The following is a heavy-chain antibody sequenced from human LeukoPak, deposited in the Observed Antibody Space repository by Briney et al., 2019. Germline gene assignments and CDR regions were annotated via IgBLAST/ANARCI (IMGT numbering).Heavy chain of an antibody. CDR2: ISAYNGNT. V-gene: IGHV1-18*01. J-gene: IGHJ6*03. CDR3: ARDLAIAGTRYYYMDV. Sequence: GASVKVSCKASGYTFTSYGISWVRQAPGQGLEWMGWISAYNGNTNYAQKLQGRVTMTTDTSTSTAYMELRSLRSDDTAVYYCARDLAIAGTRYYYMDVWGKGTTVTVSS. CDR1: GYTFTSYG. D-gene: IGHD1-7*01.